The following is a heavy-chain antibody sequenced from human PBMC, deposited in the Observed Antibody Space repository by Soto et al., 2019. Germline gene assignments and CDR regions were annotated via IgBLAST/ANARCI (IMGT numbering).Heavy chain of an antibody. D-gene: IGHD2-2*01. V-gene: IGHV4-31*03. CDR3: ASGTFNTTSFDF. J-gene: IGHJ4*01. CDR2: TYYAGAA. CDR1: GGSITTGGTY. Sequence: SETLSLTCSVSGGSITTGGTYWRLARLLPGKGLQWVGYTYYAGAAHYNPALNSRVTISLDTSENRFSLKLASVTAADTAVYYCASGTFNTTSFDFWGHGRQVTVS.